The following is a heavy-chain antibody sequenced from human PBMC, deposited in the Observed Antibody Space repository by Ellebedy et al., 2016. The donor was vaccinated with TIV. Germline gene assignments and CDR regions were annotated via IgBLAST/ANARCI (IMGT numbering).Heavy chain of an antibody. CDR1: GFTFSSYW. D-gene: IGHD3-10*01. CDR2: IHRDGSEK. Sequence: GESLKISXAASGFTFSSYWMTWVRQTPGKGLEWVGNIHRDGSEKYYLDSMKGRFTISRDNSKNTVYLQMNSLRVEDTAVYYCARAKGVVRGRLVQIFNPRYNPMDVWGQGTTVTVSS. J-gene: IGHJ6*02. V-gene: IGHV3-7*04. CDR3: ARAKGVVRGRLVQIFNPRYNPMDV.